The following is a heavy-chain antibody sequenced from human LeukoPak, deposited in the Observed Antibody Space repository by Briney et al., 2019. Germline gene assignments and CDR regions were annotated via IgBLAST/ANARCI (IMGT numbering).Heavy chain of an antibody. Sequence: SETLSLTCAVYGGSFSGYYWSWIRQPPGKGLEWIGEINYSGSTNYNPSLKSRVTISVDTSKNQFSLKLSSVTAADTAVYYCARALAGETMSAGTGRGIDYWGQGTLVTVSS. D-gene: IGHD6-19*01. J-gene: IGHJ4*02. CDR1: GGSFSGYY. CDR3: ARALAGETMSAGTGRGIDY. V-gene: IGHV4-34*01. CDR2: INYSGST.